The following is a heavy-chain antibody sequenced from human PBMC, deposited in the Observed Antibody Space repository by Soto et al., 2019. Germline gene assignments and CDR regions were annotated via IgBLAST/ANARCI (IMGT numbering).Heavy chain of an antibody. J-gene: IGHJ5*02. Sequence: TLSLTCTVSGASISSSSYFWAWIRRTPGKGLEWIASIDYRGTTYKNPSLKSRVTISLDXXXXXXSXNXGXXXAADTALYYCSRRAPEGFDPWGQGTLVTVSS. CDR2: IDYRGTT. V-gene: IGHV4-39*01. CDR1: GASISSSSYF. CDR3: SRRAPEGFDP.